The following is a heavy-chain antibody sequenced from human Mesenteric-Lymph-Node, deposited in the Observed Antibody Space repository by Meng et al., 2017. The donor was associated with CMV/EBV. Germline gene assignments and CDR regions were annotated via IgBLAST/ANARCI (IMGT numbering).Heavy chain of an antibody. CDR1: GFTFSSYA. CDR3: AKDWESTIPYY. Sequence: GGSLRLSCAASGFTFSSYAMHWVRQAPGKGLEWVAVISYDGSNKYYADSVKGRFTISRDNSKNTLYLQMNSLRAEDTAVYYCAKDWESTIPYYWGQGTLVTVSS. CDR2: ISYDGSNK. J-gene: IGHJ4*02. D-gene: IGHD5/OR15-5a*01. V-gene: IGHV3-30-3*01.